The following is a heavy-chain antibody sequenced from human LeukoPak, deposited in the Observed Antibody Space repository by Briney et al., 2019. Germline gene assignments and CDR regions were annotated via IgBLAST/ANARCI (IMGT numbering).Heavy chain of an antibody. J-gene: IGHJ4*02. CDR3: ARGGRFGELLYRYYFDY. D-gene: IGHD3-10*01. V-gene: IGHV4-4*07. Sequence: TSETLSLTCTVSGGSISSYYWSWIRQPAGKGLEWIGRIYTSGSTNYNPSLKSRVTMSVDTSKNQFSLKLSSVTAADTAVYYCARGGRFGELLYRYYFDYWGQGTLVTASS. CDR1: GGSISSYY. CDR2: IYTSGST.